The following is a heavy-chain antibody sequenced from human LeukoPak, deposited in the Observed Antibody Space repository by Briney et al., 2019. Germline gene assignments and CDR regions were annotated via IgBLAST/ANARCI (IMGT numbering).Heavy chain of an antibody. CDR1: GFTVSSNY. J-gene: IGHJ4*02. CDR2: IYSGGTT. Sequence: GGSLRLSCSASGFTVSSNYMSWVRQAPGKGLEWVSVIYSGGTTYYADSVKGRFTISRDNSKNALYLQMNRLRAEDTAVYYCASQQLGIDYFDYWGQGTLVTVSS. CDR3: ASQQLGIDYFDY. V-gene: IGHV3-53*01. D-gene: IGHD7-27*01.